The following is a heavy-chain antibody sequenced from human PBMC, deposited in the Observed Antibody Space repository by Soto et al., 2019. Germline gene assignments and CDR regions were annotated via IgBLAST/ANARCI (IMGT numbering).Heavy chain of an antibody. CDR3: ARVGPLVRAQGWFDP. CDR2: IIPIFGTA. CDR1: GGTFSSYA. J-gene: IGHJ5*02. D-gene: IGHD2-21*01. V-gene: IGHV1-69*06. Sequence: QVQLVQSGAEVKKPGSSVKVSCKASGGTFSSYAISWVRQAPGQGLEWMGGIIPIFGTANYAQKFQGRGTITADNSTSTAYMELSSLRSEDTAVYYCARVGPLVRAQGWFDPWGQGTLVTVSS.